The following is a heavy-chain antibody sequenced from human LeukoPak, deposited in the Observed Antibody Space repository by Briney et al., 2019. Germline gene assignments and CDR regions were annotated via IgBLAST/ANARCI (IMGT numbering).Heavy chain of an antibody. D-gene: IGHD5-12*01. CDR3: ARGDKAYSGYDYDY. V-gene: IGHV3-21*01. CDR1: GFTFSSYS. J-gene: IGHJ4*02. Sequence: GGSLRLSCAASGFTFSSYSMNWVRQAPGKGLEWVSSISSSSSYIYYAASVKGRFTISRDNAKNSLYLQMNSLRAEDTAVYYCARGDKAYSGYDYDYWGQGTLVTVSS. CDR2: ISSSSSYI.